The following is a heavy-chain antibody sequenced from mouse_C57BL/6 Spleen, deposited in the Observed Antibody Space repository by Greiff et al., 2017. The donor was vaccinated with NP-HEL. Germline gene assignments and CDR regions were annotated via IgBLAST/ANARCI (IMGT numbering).Heavy chain of an antibody. V-gene: IGHV1-50*01. Sequence: QVQLQQPGAELVKPGASVKLSCKASGYTFTSYWMQWVKQRPGQGLEWIGEIDPSDSYTNYNQKFKGKATLTVDTSSSTAYMQLSSLTSEDSAVYYCARSYGGYAMDYWGQGTSVTVSS. D-gene: IGHD1-1*01. CDR2: IDPSDSYT. J-gene: IGHJ4*01. CDR1: GYTFTSYW. CDR3: ARSYGGYAMDY.